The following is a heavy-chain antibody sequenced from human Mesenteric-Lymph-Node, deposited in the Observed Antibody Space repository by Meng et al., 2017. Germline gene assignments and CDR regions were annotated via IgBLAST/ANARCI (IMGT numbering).Heavy chain of an antibody. CDR2: ITGGGGNT. Sequence: GERVEAGGVCVQPGVSLVLSCSASGFTFNSFAMGWVRQAPGKGLEWVSMITGGGGNTFYADSVKGRFTISRDNSKNTLFLQMSSLRVEDTAMYYCVRGNIDWYFDYWGQGTLVTVSS. J-gene: IGHJ4*02. D-gene: IGHD3-9*01. CDR3: VRGNIDWYFDY. CDR1: GFTFNSFA. V-gene: IGHV3-23*04.